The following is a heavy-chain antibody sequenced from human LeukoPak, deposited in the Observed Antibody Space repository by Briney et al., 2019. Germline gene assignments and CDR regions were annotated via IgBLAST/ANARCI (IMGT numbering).Heavy chain of an antibody. Sequence: PSETLSLTCAVYGGSFSGYYWSWLRQPPGKGLEWIGEINYRGSTNYNPSLKSRVTISVDTSKNQFSLKLSSVTAADTAVYYCAMVTLTGWTFDPWGQGTLVTVSS. CDR1: GGSFSGYY. D-gene: IGHD4-23*01. CDR3: AMVTLTGWTFDP. V-gene: IGHV4-34*01. CDR2: INYRGST. J-gene: IGHJ5*02.